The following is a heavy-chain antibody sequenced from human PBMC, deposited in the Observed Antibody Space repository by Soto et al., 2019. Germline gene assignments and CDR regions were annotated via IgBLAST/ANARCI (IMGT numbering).Heavy chain of an antibody. CDR3: AGLYYYDRARYFDS. CDR2: IYFRGST. Sequence: SETLSLTCTVSGGSINNFYWSWIRQPPGKGLEWIGYIYFRGSTNYNPSLKSRVTISVDTSRTQFSLELSSVTAADTAVYYCAGLYYYDRARYFDSWGQGTLVTVSS. CDR1: GGSINNFY. D-gene: IGHD3-22*01. V-gene: IGHV4-59*01. J-gene: IGHJ4*02.